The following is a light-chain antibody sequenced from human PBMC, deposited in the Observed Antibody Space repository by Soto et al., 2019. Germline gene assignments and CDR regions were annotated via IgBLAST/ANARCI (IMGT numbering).Light chain of an antibody. V-gene: IGKV1-5*03. CDR1: QSISSW. CDR3: QQYYSTPLLT. CDR2: WAS. J-gene: IGKJ4*01. Sequence: DIQMTQSPSTLSASVGDRVTITCRASQSISSWLAWYQQKPGKAPKLLIYWASTRESGVPDRFSGSGTGTDFTLTISSLQAEDVAVYYCQQYYSTPLLTFGGGTKVDIK.